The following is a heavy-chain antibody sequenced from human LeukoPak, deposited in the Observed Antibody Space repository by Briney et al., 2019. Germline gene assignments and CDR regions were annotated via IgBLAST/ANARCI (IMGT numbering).Heavy chain of an antibody. V-gene: IGHV4-30-4*01. CDR2: IDYSGST. CDR1: GGSIGSGDYY. D-gene: IGHD1-26*01. CDR3: ARDQVGIFDY. J-gene: IGHJ4*02. Sequence: SQTLSLTCTVSGGSIGSGDYYWSWIRQPPGKGLEWIGYIDYSGSTCYNPSLKSRVTISVDTSKNQFSLKLGSVTAADTAVYYCARDQVGIFDYWGQGTLVTVSS.